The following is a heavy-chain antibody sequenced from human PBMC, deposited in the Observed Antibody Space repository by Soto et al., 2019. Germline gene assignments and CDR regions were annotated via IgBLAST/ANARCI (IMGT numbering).Heavy chain of an antibody. J-gene: IGHJ6*02. Sequence: ASVKVSCKASGYTFTSYAMHWVRQAPGQRLEWMGWINAGNGNTKYSQKLQGRVTMTTDTSTSTAYMELRSLRSDDTAVYYCARVGPYQLPALYYYYGMDVWGQGTTVTVSS. CDR2: INAGNGNT. V-gene: IGHV1-3*01. D-gene: IGHD2-2*01. CDR1: GYTFTSYA. CDR3: ARVGPYQLPALYYYYGMDV.